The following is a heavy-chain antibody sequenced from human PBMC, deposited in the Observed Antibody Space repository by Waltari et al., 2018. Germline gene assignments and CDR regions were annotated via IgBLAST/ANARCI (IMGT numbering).Heavy chain of an antibody. V-gene: IGHV1-69*04. CDR3: ARRDYGDDAFDI. J-gene: IGHJ3*02. D-gene: IGHD4-17*01. CDR2: IIPSLGIA. Sequence: QVQLVQSGAEVKKPGSSVKVSCKASGGTFSSYAISWVRQAPGQGLEWMGGIIPSLGIANYAQKFQGRVTITADESTSTAYMELSSLRSEDTAVYYCARRDYGDDAFDIWGQGTMVTVSS. CDR1: GGTFSSYA.